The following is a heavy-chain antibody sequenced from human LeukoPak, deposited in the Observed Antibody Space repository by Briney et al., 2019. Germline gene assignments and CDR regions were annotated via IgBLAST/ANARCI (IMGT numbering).Heavy chain of an antibody. CDR2: ISGSGGST. Sequence: GGSLRLSCAASGFTFSIYSMGWARQAPGKGLEWVSAISGSGGSTYYADSVKGRFTISRDNSKNTLYLQMNSLRAEDTAVYYCAKEGRTMIAYYFDYWGQGTLVTVSS. J-gene: IGHJ4*02. D-gene: IGHD3-22*01. V-gene: IGHV3-23*01. CDR1: GFTFSIYS. CDR3: AKEGRTMIAYYFDY.